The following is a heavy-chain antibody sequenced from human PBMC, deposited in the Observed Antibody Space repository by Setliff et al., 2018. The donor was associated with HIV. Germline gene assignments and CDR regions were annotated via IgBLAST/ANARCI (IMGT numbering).Heavy chain of an antibody. CDR2: ISWNSGSI. CDR3: ARWPREVAEMGGAFDS. J-gene: IGHJ3*02. V-gene: IGHV3-9*01. Sequence: PGGSLRLSCTASGFTFDDYAMHWVRQAPGEGLEWVSGISWNSGSIGCVDSVKGRFTISRDNAKNSVYLQMNSLRVEDTAVYYCARWPREVAEMGGAFDSWGQGTMVTVSS. D-gene: IGHD3-16*01. CDR1: GFTFDDYA.